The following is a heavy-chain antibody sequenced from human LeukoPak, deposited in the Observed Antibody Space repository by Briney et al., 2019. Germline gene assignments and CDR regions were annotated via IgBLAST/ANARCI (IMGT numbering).Heavy chain of an antibody. D-gene: IGHD6-13*01. J-gene: IGHJ4*02. V-gene: IGHV7-4-1*02. CDR2: INTNTGNP. CDR1: GYTFTNYA. Sequence: GASGKVFCKASGYTFTNYAMDWVRQAPGQGLEWMGLINTNTGNPTYAQGFTGRFVFSLDTSVSTAYLQISSLKAEDTAVYYCARGGRIAAAGTPFWYWGQGTLVTVSS. CDR3: ARGGRIAAAGTPFWY.